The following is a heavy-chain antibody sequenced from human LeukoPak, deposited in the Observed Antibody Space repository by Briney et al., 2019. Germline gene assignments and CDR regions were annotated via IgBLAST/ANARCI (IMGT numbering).Heavy chain of an antibody. Sequence: QSGGSLRLSCAASGFTVSSNYMSWVCQAPGKGLQWVSVIYSGGRTYYADSVKGRFTISRDNSKNTLYLQMNSLRAEDTAVYYCARGGHFDWLLSWFDLWGQGTLVTVSS. CDR2: IYSGGRT. V-gene: IGHV3-66*01. CDR1: GFTVSSNY. D-gene: IGHD3-9*01. J-gene: IGHJ5*02. CDR3: ARGGHFDWLLSWFDL.